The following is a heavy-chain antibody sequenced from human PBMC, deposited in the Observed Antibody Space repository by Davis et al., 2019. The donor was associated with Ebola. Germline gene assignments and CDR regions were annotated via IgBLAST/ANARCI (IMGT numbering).Heavy chain of an antibody. J-gene: IGHJ6*02. CDR3: ARIPSYYYYGMDV. CDR1: GFSLSNARMG. V-gene: IGHV2-70*11. Sequence: SGPTLVKPTETLTLTCTVSGFSLSNARMGVSWIRQPPGKALEWLARIDWDDDKYYSTSLKTRLTISKDTSKNQVVLTMTNMDPVDTATYYCARIPSYYYYGMDVWGQGTTVTVSS. CDR2: IDWDDDK.